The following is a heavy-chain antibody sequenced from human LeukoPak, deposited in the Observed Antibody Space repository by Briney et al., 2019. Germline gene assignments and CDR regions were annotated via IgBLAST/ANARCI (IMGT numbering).Heavy chain of an antibody. D-gene: IGHD3-10*01. V-gene: IGHV4-39*01. CDR3: AGRLLWFGELLYPFDY. Sequence: SETLSLTCTVSGGSISSSSYYWGWIRQPPGKGLEWIGSIYYSGSTYYNPSLKSRVTISVDTSKNQFSLKLSSVTAADTAVYYCAGRLLWFGELLYPFDYWGQGTLVTVSS. J-gene: IGHJ4*02. CDR1: GGSISSSSYY. CDR2: IYYSGST.